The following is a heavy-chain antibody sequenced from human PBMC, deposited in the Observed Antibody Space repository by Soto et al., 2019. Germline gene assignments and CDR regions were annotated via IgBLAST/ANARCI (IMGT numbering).Heavy chain of an antibody. CDR1: GYSFTSYW. CDR3: ATLGYCSSTSCQSYYYGMDV. D-gene: IGHD2-2*01. V-gene: IGHV5-51*01. Sequence: PGESLKISCKCSGYSFTSYWIGWVRQMPGKGLELMGIIYPGDSDTRYSPSFQGQVTISADKSISTAYLQWSSLKASDTAMYYCATLGYCSSTSCQSYYYGMDVWGQGTTVTVSS. J-gene: IGHJ6*02. CDR2: IYPGDSDT.